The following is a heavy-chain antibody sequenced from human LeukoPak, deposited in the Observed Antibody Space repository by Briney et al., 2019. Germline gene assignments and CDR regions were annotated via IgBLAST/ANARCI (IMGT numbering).Heavy chain of an antibody. Sequence: PGGSLRLSCAASGFTFSSYAMSWVRQAPGKGLEWVANIKQDGSEKYYVDSVKGRFTISRDNAKNSLYLQMNSLRAEDTAVYYCARDSDIVVVPAAYYYGMDIWGQGTTVTVSS. CDR3: ARDSDIVVVPAAYYYGMDI. D-gene: IGHD2-2*01. J-gene: IGHJ6*02. V-gene: IGHV3-7*01. CDR2: IKQDGSEK. CDR1: GFTFSSYA.